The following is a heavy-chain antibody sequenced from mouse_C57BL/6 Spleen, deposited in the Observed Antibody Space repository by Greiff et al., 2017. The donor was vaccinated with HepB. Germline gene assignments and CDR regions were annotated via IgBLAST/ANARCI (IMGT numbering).Heavy chain of an antibody. Sequence: VQLQESGAELVRPGASVKLSCKASGYTFTDYYINWVKQRPGQGLEWIARIYPGSGNTYYNEKFKGKATLTAEKSSSTAYMQLSSLTSEDSAVYFCARGEGNYVNYYFDYWGQGTTLTVSS. V-gene: IGHV1-76*01. J-gene: IGHJ2*01. D-gene: IGHD2-1*01. CDR2: IYPGSGNT. CDR3: ARGEGNYVNYYFDY. CDR1: GYTFTDYY.